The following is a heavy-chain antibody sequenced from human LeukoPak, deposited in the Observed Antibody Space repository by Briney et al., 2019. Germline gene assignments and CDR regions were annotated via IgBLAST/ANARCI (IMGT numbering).Heavy chain of an antibody. Sequence: PGGSLRLSCAASGFPFSSYAMSWVRQAPGKGLEWVSAISGSGGSTYYADSVKGRFTISRDNSKNTLYLQMNSLRAEDTAVYYCARDGTMMTNHDAFDIWGQGTMVTVSS. CDR3: ARDGTMMTNHDAFDI. V-gene: IGHV3-23*01. D-gene: IGHD3-22*01. J-gene: IGHJ3*02. CDR1: GFPFSSYA. CDR2: ISGSGGST.